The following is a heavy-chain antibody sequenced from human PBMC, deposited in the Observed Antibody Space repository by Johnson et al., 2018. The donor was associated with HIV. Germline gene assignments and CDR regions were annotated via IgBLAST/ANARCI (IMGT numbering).Heavy chain of an antibody. J-gene: IGHJ3*02. CDR1: GFTFSDYY. CDR2: ISSSGTTI. Sequence: QMLLVESGGGVVQPGRSLRLSCAASGFTFSDYYMSWIRQAPGKGLEWVSCISSSGTTIYYADSMKGRFTISRDNAKNSLYLHMNSLRAEDTAVYYCARDRVGATAFDIWGQGTMVTVSS. CDR3: ARDRVGATAFDI. V-gene: IGHV3-11*04. D-gene: IGHD1-26*01.